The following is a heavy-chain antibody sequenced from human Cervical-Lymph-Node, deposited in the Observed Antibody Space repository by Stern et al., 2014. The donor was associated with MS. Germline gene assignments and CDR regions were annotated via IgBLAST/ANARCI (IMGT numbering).Heavy chain of an antibody. CDR2: IIPMFGTA. V-gene: IGHV1-69*01. CDR1: GGTFSSYA. J-gene: IGHJ6*02. Sequence: QVQLVQSGAEVKKPGSSVKVSCKASGGTFSSYAISWVRQAPGQGLEWMGGIIPMFGTANYPQKLQGRVMITADGSMSTAYMELSNLRSEDTAVYFCVRSNYDGGNGFYHYAMDVWGQGTTVIVSS. CDR3: VRSNYDGGNGFYHYAMDV. D-gene: IGHD3-10*01.